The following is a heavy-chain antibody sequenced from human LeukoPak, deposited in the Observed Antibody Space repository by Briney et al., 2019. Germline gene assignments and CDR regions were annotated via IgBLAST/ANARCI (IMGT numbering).Heavy chain of an antibody. J-gene: IGHJ5*02. V-gene: IGHV4-61*02. Sequence: SQTLSLTCTVSGVSISSGSYYWSWIRQPAGKGLEWIGRIYTSGSTNYNPSLKSRVTISVDTSKNQFSLKLSSVTAADTAVYYWARADDYGDLWGQGTLVTVSS. CDR2: IYTSGST. CDR3: ARADDYGDL. CDR1: GVSISSGSYY. D-gene: IGHD4-17*01.